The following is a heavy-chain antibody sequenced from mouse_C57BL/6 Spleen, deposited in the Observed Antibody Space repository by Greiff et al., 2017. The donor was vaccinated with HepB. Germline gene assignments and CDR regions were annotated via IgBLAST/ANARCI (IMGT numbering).Heavy chain of an antibody. J-gene: IGHJ1*03. D-gene: IGHD1-1*01. CDR3: ARSYYGSSPHWYFDV. CDR1: GYSFTDYN. V-gene: IGHV1-39*01. Sequence: EVKLQESGPELVKPGASVKISCKASGYSFTDYNMNWVKQSNGKSLEWIGVINPNYGTTSYKQKFKGKATLTVDQSSSTAYMQLNSLTSEDSAVYYCARSYYGSSPHWYFDVWGTGTTVTVSS. CDR2: INPNYGTT.